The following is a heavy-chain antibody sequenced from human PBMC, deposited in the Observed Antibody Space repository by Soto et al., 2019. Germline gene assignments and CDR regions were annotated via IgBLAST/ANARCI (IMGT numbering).Heavy chain of an antibody. CDR3: AREKRGYSGYDSFDY. J-gene: IGHJ4*02. CDR1: GGTFSSYA. Sequence: QVQLVQSGAEVKKPGSSVKVSCKASGGTFSSYAISWVRQAPGQGLEWMGGIIPIFGTANYAQKFQGRVTITADKSTSTAYRELSSLRSEDTAVYYCAREKRGYSGYDSFDYWGQGTLVTVSS. CDR2: IIPIFGTA. D-gene: IGHD5-12*01. V-gene: IGHV1-69*06.